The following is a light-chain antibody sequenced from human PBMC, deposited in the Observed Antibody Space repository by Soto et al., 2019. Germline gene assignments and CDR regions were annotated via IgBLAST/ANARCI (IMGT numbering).Light chain of an antibody. CDR1: QSIITY. V-gene: IGKV1-39*01. CDR2: DAS. CDR3: QQSDLDPIT. Sequence: IEMAQSPFCLASSVGKIFTITCWASQSIITYLNWYQKKPGKAPNLLIYDASRLHSGVPSRFSGSGGVTYLTLSISRVRSEDFASYFWQQSDLDPITFGEGTRLEIK. J-gene: IGKJ5*01.